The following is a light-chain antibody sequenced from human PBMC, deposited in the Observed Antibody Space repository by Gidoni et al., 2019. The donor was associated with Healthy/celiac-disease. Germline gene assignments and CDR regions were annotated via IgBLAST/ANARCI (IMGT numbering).Light chain of an antibody. CDR1: QSVLYSSNNKNY. CDR3: QQYYSTPWT. J-gene: IGKJ1*01. Sequence: DIVMTQSPDSLAVSLGERATINCKSSQSVLYSSNNKNYLAWYQPEPGQPPKLLIYWASTRDSGVPDRFSCNVSGTDFTLTISSLQAEDVAVYYCQQYYSTPWTFGQGTKVEIK. CDR2: WAS. V-gene: IGKV4-1*01.